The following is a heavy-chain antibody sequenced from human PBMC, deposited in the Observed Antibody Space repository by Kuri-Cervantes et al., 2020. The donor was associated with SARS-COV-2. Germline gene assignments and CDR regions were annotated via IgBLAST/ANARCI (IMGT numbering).Heavy chain of an antibody. Sequence: GGSLRLSCAASGFTFSSYGMHWVRQAPGKGLEWVSYISSSSSYTNYADSVKGRFTISRDNAKNSLYLQMNSLRAEDTAVYYCATAGWFDPWGQGTLVTVSS. CDR3: ATAGWFDP. V-gene: IGHV3-21*05. J-gene: IGHJ5*02. D-gene: IGHD1-14*01. CDR2: ISSSSSYT. CDR1: GFTFSSYG.